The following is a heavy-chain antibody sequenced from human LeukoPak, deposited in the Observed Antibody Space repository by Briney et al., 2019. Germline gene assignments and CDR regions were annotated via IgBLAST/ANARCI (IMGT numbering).Heavy chain of an antibody. CDR3: ARDSRGRYSSSRRIDY. CDR1: GYTFTSYG. V-gene: IGHV1-18*01. CDR2: ISAHNGNT. J-gene: IGHJ4*02. D-gene: IGHD6-6*01. Sequence: ASVKVSCKASGYTFTSYGISWVRQAPGQGLEWMGWISAHNGNTNYAQKLQGRVTMTTDTSTSTAYMELRSLRSDDTAVYYCARDSRGRYSSSRRIDYWGQGTLVTVSS.